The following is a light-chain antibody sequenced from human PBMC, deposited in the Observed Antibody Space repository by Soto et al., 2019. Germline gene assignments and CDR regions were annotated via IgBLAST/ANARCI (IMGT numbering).Light chain of an antibody. V-gene: IGLV2-14*01. J-gene: IGLJ2*01. CDR2: DVS. CDR3: SSYTSSSTLVV. Sequence: QSALTQPASVSGSPGQSITISCTGTSSDVGGYNYVSWYQQHPGKAPKLMIYDVSNRPSGVSNRFSGSTSGNTASLTISGVQAEDEADYYCSSYTSSSTLVVFGGGTQLTVL. CDR1: SSDVGGYNY.